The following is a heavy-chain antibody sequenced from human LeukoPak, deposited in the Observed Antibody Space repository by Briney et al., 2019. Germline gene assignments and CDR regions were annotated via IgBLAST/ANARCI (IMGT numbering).Heavy chain of an antibody. CDR1: GFTFSSYS. CDR2: ISSSSSYI. J-gene: IGHJ3*02. Sequence: GGSLRLYCAASGFTFSSYSMNWVRQAPGKGLEWVSSISSSSSYIYYADSVKGRFTISRDNAKNSLYLQMNSLRAEDTAVYYCASEQRGGAFDIWGQGTMVTVSS. CDR3: ASEQRGGAFDI. D-gene: IGHD3-16*01. V-gene: IGHV3-21*01.